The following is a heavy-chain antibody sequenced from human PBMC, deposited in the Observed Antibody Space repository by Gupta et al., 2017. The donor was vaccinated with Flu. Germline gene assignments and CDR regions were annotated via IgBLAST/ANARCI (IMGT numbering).Heavy chain of an antibody. CDR3: ARHPEAAAFDY. CDR1: SSSRGYY. CDR2: IYYTGSI. Sequence: SSSRGYYWGWIRQPPGKGLEWIGSIYYTGSIYYNPSLKSRVTISVDTSMNQFSLELSSVTAADTAVYYCARHPEAAAFDYWGQGTLVTVAS. J-gene: IGHJ4*02. V-gene: IGHV4-39*01. D-gene: IGHD2-2*01.